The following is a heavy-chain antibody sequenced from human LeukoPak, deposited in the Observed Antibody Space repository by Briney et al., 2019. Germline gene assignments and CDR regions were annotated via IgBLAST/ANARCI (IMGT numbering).Heavy chain of an antibody. CDR3: ARGRSWPLLLRFLERTRQSQSNWFDP. CDR2: MNPNSGNT. D-gene: IGHD3-3*01. Sequence: ASVKVSCKASGYTFTSYDINWVRQATGQGLEWMGWMNPNSGNTGYAQKFQGRVTMTRNTSISTAYMELSSLRSEDTAVYYCARGRSWPLLLRFLERTRQSQSNWFDPWGQGTLVTVSS. CDR1: GYTFTSYD. V-gene: IGHV1-8*01. J-gene: IGHJ5*02.